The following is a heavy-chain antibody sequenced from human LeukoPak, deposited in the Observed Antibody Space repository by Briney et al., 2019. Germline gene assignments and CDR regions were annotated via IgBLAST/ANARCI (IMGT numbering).Heavy chain of an antibody. V-gene: IGHV4-39*07. CDR1: GVSISSSSYY. CDR2: IYYSGST. CDR3: ARDQLVYVDY. Sequence: SETLSLTCTVSGVSISSSSYYWGWLRQPPGKGLEWIGSIYYSGSTYYNPSRKSRVTISVDTSKNQFSLKLSSVTAADTAVYYCARDQLVYVDYWGQGTLVTVSS. J-gene: IGHJ4*02. D-gene: IGHD2-8*01.